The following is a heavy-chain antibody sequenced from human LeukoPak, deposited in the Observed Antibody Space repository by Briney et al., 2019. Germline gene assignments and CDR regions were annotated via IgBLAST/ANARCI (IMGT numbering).Heavy chain of an antibody. D-gene: IGHD4-17*01. CDR2: IKHSGST. V-gene: IGHV4-34*01. CDR3: ARGTTVTTFQAGTYYYYYIDV. Sequence: SETLSLTCAFYGGSFNGHHWTWIRQAPGKGLEWIGEIKHSGSTNYNPSLKSRVTISVDTSKNHFSLKLSSVTAADTALYYSARGTTVTTFQAGTYYYYYIDVWGKGTTVAVSS. CDR1: GGSFNGHH. J-gene: IGHJ6*03.